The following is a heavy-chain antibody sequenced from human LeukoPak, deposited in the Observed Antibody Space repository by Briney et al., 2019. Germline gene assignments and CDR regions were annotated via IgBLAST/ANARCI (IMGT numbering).Heavy chain of an antibody. CDR3: ASPGGGPTDY. CDR2: IYYSGST. Sequence: QVQLQESGPGLVKPSQTLSLTCTVSGGSISSGSYSWSCIRQPAGRGLEGIGSIYYSGSTYYNPSLKSRVTISVDTSKNQFSLKLSSVTAADTAVYYCASPGGGPTDYWGQGTLVTVSS. V-gene: IGHV4-30-2*03. CDR1: GGSISSGSYS. J-gene: IGHJ4*02. D-gene: IGHD3-16*01.